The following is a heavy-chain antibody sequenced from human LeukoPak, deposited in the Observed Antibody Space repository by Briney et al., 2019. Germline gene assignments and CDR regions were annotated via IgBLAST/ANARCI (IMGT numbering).Heavy chain of an antibody. CDR1: GGSISSSSYY. V-gene: IGHV4-39*01. D-gene: IGHD3-10*01. Sequence: PSETLSLTCTVSGGSISSSSYYWGWIRQPPGKGLEWIGSIYYSGSTYYNPSLKSRVTISVDTSKNQFSLKLSSVTAADTAVYYCAAEITMVRGVIPSRGGYGMGVWGQGTTVTVSS. CDR3: AAEITMVRGVIPSRGGYGMGV. J-gene: IGHJ6*02. CDR2: IYYSGST.